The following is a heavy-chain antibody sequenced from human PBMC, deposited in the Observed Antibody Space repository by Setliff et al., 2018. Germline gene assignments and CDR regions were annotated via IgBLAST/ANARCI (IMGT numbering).Heavy chain of an antibody. CDR2: INVGNGNT. D-gene: IGHD3-16*01. CDR1: GYTLTNYP. Sequence: GASVKVSCKASGYTLTNYPIHWLRQAPGQRPEWMGWINVGNGNTKYSQEFQGRVTLTRDTSASTAYVEPSSLTSEDMAVYYCARQGGNYYFQYWGQGTLVTVSS. CDR3: ARQGGNYYFQY. V-gene: IGHV1-3*03. J-gene: IGHJ4*02.